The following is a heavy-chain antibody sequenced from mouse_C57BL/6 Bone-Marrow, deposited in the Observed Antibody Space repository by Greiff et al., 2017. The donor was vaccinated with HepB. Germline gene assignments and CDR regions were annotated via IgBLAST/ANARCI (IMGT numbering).Heavy chain of an antibody. CDR1: GFTFSDYY. Sequence: EVKLVDSEGGLVQPGSSMKLSCTASGFTFSDYYMAWVRQVPEKGLEWVANINYDGSSTYYLDSLKSRFIISRDNAKNILYLQMSSLKSEDTATYYCARVIYYYGSSYDYFDYWGQGTTLTVSS. D-gene: IGHD1-1*01. CDR2: INYDGSST. V-gene: IGHV5-16*01. CDR3: ARVIYYYGSSYDYFDY. J-gene: IGHJ2*01.